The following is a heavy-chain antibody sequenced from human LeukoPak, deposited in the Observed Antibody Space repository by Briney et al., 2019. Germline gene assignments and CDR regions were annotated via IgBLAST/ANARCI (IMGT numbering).Heavy chain of an antibody. CDR3: ARRDSSGYYPYFDY. V-gene: IGHV4-39*01. CDR1: GGSISSSSYY. Sequence: SETLSLTCTVSGGSISSSSYYWGWIRQPPGKGLEWIGSIYYSGSTYYNPSLKSRDTISVDTSKNQFSLKLSSVTAADTAVYYCARRDSSGYYPYFDYWGQGTLVTVSS. D-gene: IGHD3-22*01. CDR2: IYYSGST. J-gene: IGHJ4*02.